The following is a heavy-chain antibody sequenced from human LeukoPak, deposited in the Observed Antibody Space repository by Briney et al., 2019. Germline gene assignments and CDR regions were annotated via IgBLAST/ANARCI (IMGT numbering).Heavy chain of an antibody. V-gene: IGHV4-39*07. CDR1: GGSISSSSYY. CDR2: IYYSGST. D-gene: IGHD1-14*01. CDR3: AKGGPEASAGLSWFDP. Sequence: QPSETLSLTCTVSGGSISSSSYYWGWIRQPPGKGLEWIGSIYYSGSTYYNPSLKSRVTISVDTSKNQFSLKLSSVTAADTAVYYCAKGGPEASAGLSWFDPWGQGTLVTVSS. J-gene: IGHJ5*02.